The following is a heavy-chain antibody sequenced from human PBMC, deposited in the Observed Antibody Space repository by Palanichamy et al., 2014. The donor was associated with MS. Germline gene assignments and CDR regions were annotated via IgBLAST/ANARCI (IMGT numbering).Heavy chain of an antibody. J-gene: IGHJ4*02. Sequence: EVRAGGGRGEALVKRGGSLTLACVGSGFKFNKGWMSWVRQAPGKGLEWVGRIKSKNDGETTAYAAFVKGRFLISRDDSKSTYYLEMNSLETEDTAVYYCAADPRTPGLDFWGQGALVTVSS. CDR1: GFKFNKGW. V-gene: IGHV3-15*01. CDR2: IKSKNDGETT. D-gene: IGHD1/OR15-1a*01. CDR3: AADPRTPGLDF.